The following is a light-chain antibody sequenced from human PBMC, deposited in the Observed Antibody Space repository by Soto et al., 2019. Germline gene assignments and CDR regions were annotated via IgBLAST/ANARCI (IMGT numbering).Light chain of an antibody. J-gene: IGKJ4*01. CDR2: AAS. CDR1: QGISNY. CDR3: QKYNSAPLT. Sequence: DIQMTQSPSSLSASVGDRVSITCRASQGISNYLAWYQQKPGKVPEILIYAASTLRSGVPSRFSGGGSGTDFTLTISRLQPGDVATYYFQKYNSAPLTFGGGTKVEIK. V-gene: IGKV1-27*01.